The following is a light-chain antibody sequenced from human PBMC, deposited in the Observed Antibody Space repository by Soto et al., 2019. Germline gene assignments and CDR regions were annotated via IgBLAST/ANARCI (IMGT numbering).Light chain of an antibody. Sequence: QSALTQPASVSGSPGQSITISCTGTSSDVGGYNYVSWYQQHPGKAPKLMIYDVSNRPSGVSNRFSGSKSGNTASLTFSGLQAEDEADYYCSSYSSSGTAPFGTGTKVTVL. CDR1: SSDVGGYNY. CDR3: SSYSSSGTAP. CDR2: DVS. V-gene: IGLV2-14*01. J-gene: IGLJ1*01.